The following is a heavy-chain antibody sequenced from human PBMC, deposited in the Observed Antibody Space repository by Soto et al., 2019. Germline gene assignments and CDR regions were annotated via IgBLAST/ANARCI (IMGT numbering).Heavy chain of an antibody. J-gene: IGHJ4*02. CDR3: ARHSGPDGYSYGEPFDY. Sequence: EVQLVQSGAEVKKPGESLRISCKGSGYSFTSYWISWVRQMPGKGLEWMGRIDPSDSYTNYSPSFQGHVTISADKSISTAYLQWSSLKASDTAMYYCARHSGPDGYSYGEPFDYWGQGTLVTVSS. CDR2: IDPSDSYT. D-gene: IGHD5-18*01. CDR1: GYSFTSYW. V-gene: IGHV5-10-1*03.